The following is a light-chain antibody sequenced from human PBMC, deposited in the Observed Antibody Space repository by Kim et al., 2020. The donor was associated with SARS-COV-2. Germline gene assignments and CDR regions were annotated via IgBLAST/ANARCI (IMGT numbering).Light chain of an antibody. CDR3: NSRDSSSADHVL. CDR1: SLRAYY. Sequence: LRQTVRITCQGDSLRAYYATWYQQKSGQAPLLVIYDKNKRPSGIPDRFSGSSSGSTASLTITGAQAEDEADYYCNSRDSSSADHVLFGGGTQLTVL. J-gene: IGLJ2*01. V-gene: IGLV3-19*01. CDR2: DKN.